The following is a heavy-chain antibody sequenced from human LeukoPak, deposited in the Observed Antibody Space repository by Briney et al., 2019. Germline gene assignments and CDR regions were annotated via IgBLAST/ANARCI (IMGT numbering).Heavy chain of an antibody. CDR3: AKESGKFDY. V-gene: IGHV3-43*02. J-gene: IGHJ4*02. Sequence: GRSLRLSCVTSGLNFDDSAMHWVRQAPGQGPEWVSLISADGGSTFSAAPVKGRFSISRDNSKNSLDLQMNSLRSEDTAMYYCAKESGKFDYWGQGTLVAVSS. CDR2: ISADGGST. CDR1: GLNFDDSA.